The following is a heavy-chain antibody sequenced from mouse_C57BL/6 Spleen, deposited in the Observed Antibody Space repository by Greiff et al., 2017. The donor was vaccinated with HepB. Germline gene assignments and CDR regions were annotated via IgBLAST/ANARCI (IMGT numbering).Heavy chain of an antibody. CDR3: ARGDGYIYAMDY. Sequence: QVQLKESGPELVKPGASVKISCKASGYAFSSSWMNWVKQRPGKGLEWIGRIYPGDGDTNYNGKFKGKATLTADKSSSTAYMQLSSLTSEDSAVYFCARGDGYIYAMDYWGQGTSVTVSS. CDR1: GYAFSSSW. CDR2: IYPGDGDT. J-gene: IGHJ4*01. V-gene: IGHV1-82*01. D-gene: IGHD2-3*01.